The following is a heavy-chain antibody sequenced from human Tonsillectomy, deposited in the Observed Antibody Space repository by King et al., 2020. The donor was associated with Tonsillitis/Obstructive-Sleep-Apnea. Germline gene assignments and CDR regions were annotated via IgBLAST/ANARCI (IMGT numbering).Heavy chain of an antibody. CDR2: ISSSSSYL. J-gene: IGHJ5*02. D-gene: IGHD1-26*01. CDR3: ARDSGPYLGSWFDP. V-gene: IGHV3-21*01. CDR1: GFTFISYS. Sequence: VQLVESGGGLVKPGGSLRLSCAASGFTFISYSMNWVRHAPGKGREWVSFISSSSSYLYYADSVKGRFTISRDNAKNSLYLQMNSLRAEDTAVYYCARDSGPYLGSWFDPWGQGTLVTVSS.